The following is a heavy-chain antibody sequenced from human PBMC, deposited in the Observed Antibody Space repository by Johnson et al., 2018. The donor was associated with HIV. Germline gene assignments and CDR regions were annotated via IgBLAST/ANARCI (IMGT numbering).Heavy chain of an antibody. V-gene: IGHV3-20*04. CDR3: ARDVAGIYDAFDI. D-gene: IGHD1-1*01. CDR1: AFTFSNYA. J-gene: IGHJ3*02. Sequence: VQLVESGGGVVQPGRSLRLACAASAFTFSNYAMHWVRQAPGKGLEWVPGINWNGGSTGYADFGKGRFTISRDKAKSTVYLQLNSLRVEDTAMYYCARDVAGIYDAFDIWGQGTMVTVSS. CDR2: INWNGGST.